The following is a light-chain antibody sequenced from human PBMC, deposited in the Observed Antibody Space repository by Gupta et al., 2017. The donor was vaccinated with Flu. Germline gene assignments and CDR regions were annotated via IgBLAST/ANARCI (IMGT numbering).Light chain of an antibody. J-gene: IGKJ4*01. V-gene: IGKV3-15*01. CDR3: QQYDNGPPLT. CDR2: GAY. CDR1: QSVSNN. Sequence: EIVMTQSPATLSVSPGERATLSCRASQSVSNNLAWYQQKPGQAPRLLIYGAYTRATDIPARFSGSGSGTEFTLTISSLQSEDFAVYYCQQYDNGPPLTFGGGTKVEIK.